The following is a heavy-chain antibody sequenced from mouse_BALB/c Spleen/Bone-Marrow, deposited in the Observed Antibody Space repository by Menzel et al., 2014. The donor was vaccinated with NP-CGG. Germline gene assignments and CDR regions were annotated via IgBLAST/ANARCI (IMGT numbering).Heavy chain of an antibody. Sequence: VQLQQSGPELVKPGASVKISCKASGYTFNDYYINWVKQKPGQGLEWIGWIYPGSGTTKYNENFKGKATLTVDTSSSTAYIQLISLTSEDTAVYFCARDYGYVDAMNYWGQGTSVTVSS. CDR1: GYTFNDYY. CDR2: IYPGSGTT. CDR3: ARDYGYVDAMNY. J-gene: IGHJ4*01. D-gene: IGHD1-2*01. V-gene: IGHV1-84*02.